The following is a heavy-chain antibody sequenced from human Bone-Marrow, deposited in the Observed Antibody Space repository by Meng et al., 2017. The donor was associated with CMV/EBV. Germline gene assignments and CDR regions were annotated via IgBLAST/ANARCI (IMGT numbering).Heavy chain of an antibody. D-gene: IGHD3-10*01. CDR3: ARRLYGSGTLDY. CDR2: IYSAGTI. Sequence: GGSLRLSCAASGFTVSSSYLSWVRQAPGKGLEWVSVIYSAGTIYYADSVKGRFTISRDNSKNTMYLQMNSLRAEDTAVYYCARRLYGSGTLDYWGQGTLVTVSS. CDR1: GFTVSSSY. V-gene: IGHV3-53*01. J-gene: IGHJ4*02.